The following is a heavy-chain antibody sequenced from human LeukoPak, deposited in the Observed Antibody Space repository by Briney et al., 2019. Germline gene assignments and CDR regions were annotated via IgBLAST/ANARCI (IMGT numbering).Heavy chain of an antibody. CDR2: ISVGGDIT. Sequence: PGGSLRLSCAASGFTFTEYAIHWVRQAPGKGLEYVSAISVGGDITYFANSVKGRFSASRDNSKNTVHLQMGSVRPEDMGVYYCARAMGYRSRTSCYFDSWGPGTLVTVSS. CDR3: ARAMGYRSRTSCYFDS. V-gene: IGHV3-64*01. J-gene: IGHJ4*02. CDR1: GFTFTEYA. D-gene: IGHD2-2*01.